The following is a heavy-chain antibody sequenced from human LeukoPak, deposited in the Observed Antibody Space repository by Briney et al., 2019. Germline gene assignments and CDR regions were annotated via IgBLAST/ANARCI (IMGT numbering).Heavy chain of an antibody. CDR3: ARAPIVVIDYYYYMDV. D-gene: IGHD2-15*01. CDR2: ISAYNGNT. CDR1: GYTFTSYG. J-gene: IGHJ6*03. V-gene: IGHV1-18*01. Sequence: ASVKVSCKASGYTFTSYGISWVRQAPGQGLEWMGWISAYNGNTNYAQRLQGRVTMTTDTSTSTAYMELRSLRSDDTAVYYCARAPIVVIDYYYYMDVWGKGTTVTVSS.